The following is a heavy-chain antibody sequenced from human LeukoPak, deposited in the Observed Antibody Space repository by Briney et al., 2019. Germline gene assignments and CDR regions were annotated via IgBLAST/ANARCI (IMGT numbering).Heavy chain of an antibody. CDR3: AGTLGGVPAASVDWFDP. V-gene: IGHV4-38-2*01. CDR2: IYHSGTT. J-gene: IGHJ5*02. Sequence: PSEALSLTCAVSGYSISSAYYWGWIRQPPGKGLEWIGSIYHSGTTYYNPSLKSRVTILLDTSKNQFSLKLSSVTAADTAVYYCAGTLGGVPAASVDWFDPWGQGTLVTVSS. D-gene: IGHD2-2*01. CDR1: GYSISSAYY.